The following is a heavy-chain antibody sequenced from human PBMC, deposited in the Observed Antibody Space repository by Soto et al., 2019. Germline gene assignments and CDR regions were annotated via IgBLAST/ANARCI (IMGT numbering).Heavy chain of an antibody. Sequence: QVQLVQSGAEVKKPGSSVKVSCKASGGTFSSYTISWVRQAPGQGLEWMGRIIPILGIANYAQKFQGRVTITADKSTSTAYMELSSLRSEDTAVYYCATATYYYDSSGYYYPYWGQGTLVTVSS. CDR3: ATATYYYDSSGYYYPY. D-gene: IGHD3-22*01. J-gene: IGHJ4*02. CDR2: IIPILGIA. CDR1: GGTFSSYT. V-gene: IGHV1-69*02.